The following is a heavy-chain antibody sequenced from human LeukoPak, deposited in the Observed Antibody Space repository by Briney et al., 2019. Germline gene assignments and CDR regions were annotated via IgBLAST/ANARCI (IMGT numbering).Heavy chain of an antibody. CDR1: GFTFSTYS. Sequence: GGSLRLSCAASGFTFSTYSMNWVRQAPGKGLEWVSYITSSSSTIYYADSVRGRFTISRDNAKNSLYLQMHSLRNEDTAVYYCARVDWMIGAFDIWGQGTMVTVSS. CDR3: ARVDWMIGAFDI. V-gene: IGHV3-48*02. D-gene: IGHD3-22*01. CDR2: ITSSSSTI. J-gene: IGHJ3*02.